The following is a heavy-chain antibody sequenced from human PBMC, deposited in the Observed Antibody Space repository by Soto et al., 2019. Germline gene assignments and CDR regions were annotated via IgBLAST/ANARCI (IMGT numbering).Heavy chain of an antibody. CDR2: IIPILGIA. V-gene: IGHV1-69*04. CDR3: ARDPRLTLYRLPSRANGMDV. CDR1: GGTFSRYT. D-gene: IGHD3-16*01. J-gene: IGHJ6*02. Sequence: SVKVSCKTAGGTFSRYTISWVRQAPGQGLEWMGRIIPILGIANYAQKFQGRVTITADKSTSTAYMELSSLRSEDTAVYYCARDPRLTLYRLPSRANGMDVWGQGTTVTVS.